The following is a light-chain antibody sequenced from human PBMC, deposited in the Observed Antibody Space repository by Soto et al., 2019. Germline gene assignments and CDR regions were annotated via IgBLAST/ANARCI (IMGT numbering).Light chain of an antibody. J-gene: IGKJ2*01. CDR1: QSLNIW. Sequence: DIEMTQSPSTLSASVGDRVTITCRATQSLNIWLAWYQQKPGKAPKLLISKASSLESGVPSRFSGSGSGTEFSLTISSLQPDDFATYYCQQYKAYSYTFDQGTKLEMK. CDR2: KAS. V-gene: IGKV1-5*03. CDR3: QQYKAYSYT.